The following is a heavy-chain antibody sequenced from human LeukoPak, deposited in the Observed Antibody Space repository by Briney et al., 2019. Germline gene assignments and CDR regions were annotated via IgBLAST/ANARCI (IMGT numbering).Heavy chain of an antibody. CDR2: ITSSGSSI. Sequence: PGGSLRLSCAASGFTFSSYSMNWVRQAPGKGLEWVSYITSSGSSIYYADSVKGRFTISRDNAKNSLYLQMNSLRDEDTAVYYCARDSPGWGAFDIWGQGTMVTVSS. V-gene: IGHV3-48*02. CDR3: ARDSPGWGAFDI. D-gene: IGHD1-26*01. CDR1: GFTFSSYS. J-gene: IGHJ3*02.